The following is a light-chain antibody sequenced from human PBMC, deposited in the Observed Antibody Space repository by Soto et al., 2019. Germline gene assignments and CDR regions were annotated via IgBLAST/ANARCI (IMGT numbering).Light chain of an antibody. CDR1: QSVSSN. CDR3: QQRSNWPIT. V-gene: IGKV3-11*01. Sequence: EIVMTQSPATLSVSPGERATFYCRASQSVSSNLAWYQQKPGQAPRLLIYDAYNRATGIPPRFSGSGSGTDFTLTISSLEPEDFAVYYCQQRSNWPITFGQGTRLEI. CDR2: DAY. J-gene: IGKJ5*01.